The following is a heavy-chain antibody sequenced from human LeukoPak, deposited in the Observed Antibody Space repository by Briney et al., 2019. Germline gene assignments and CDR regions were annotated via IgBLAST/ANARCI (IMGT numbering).Heavy chain of an antibody. V-gene: IGHV4-61*08. Sequence: SETLSLTCTVSGGSIISGGYYWTWIRQPPGKGLEWIGYIYYSGSTNYNPSLKSRVTISVDTSKNQFSLKLSSVTAADTAVYYCARLSRNYDYVWGSYWGGIDYWGQGTLVTVSS. J-gene: IGHJ4*02. CDR2: IYYSGST. D-gene: IGHD3-16*01. CDR1: GGSIISGGYY. CDR3: ARLSRNYDYVWGSYWGGIDY.